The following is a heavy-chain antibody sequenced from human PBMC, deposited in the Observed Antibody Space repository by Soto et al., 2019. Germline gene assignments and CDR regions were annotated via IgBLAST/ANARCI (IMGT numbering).Heavy chain of an antibody. Sequence: PSQTLSLTCAISGDSVSSNSAAWNWIRQSPSRGLEWLGRTYYRSKWYNDYAVSVKSRITINPDTSKNQFSLQLNSVTPEDTAVYYRARDWSIAARSGVRFDPWGQGTLVTVSS. D-gene: IGHD6-6*01. CDR3: ARDWSIAARSGVRFDP. CDR2: TYYRSKWYN. J-gene: IGHJ5*02. CDR1: GDSVSSNSAA. V-gene: IGHV6-1*01.